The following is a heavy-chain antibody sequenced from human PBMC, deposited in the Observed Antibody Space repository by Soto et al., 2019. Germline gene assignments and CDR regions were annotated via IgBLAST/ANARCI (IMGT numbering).Heavy chain of an antibody. D-gene: IGHD3-10*01. Sequence: GGSLRLSCAASGFTFRSYAMNWVRQAPGKGLEWVSVIGVTGDTTYYADSVKGRFTISRDNSKNTLFLQMNSLRAEDTAVYYCAKGRVLPTAGPLLADDLYYFDSWGQGTLVTVSS. V-gene: IGHV3-23*01. CDR2: IGVTGDTT. CDR1: GFTFRSYA. CDR3: AKGRVLPTAGPLLADDLYYFDS. J-gene: IGHJ4*02.